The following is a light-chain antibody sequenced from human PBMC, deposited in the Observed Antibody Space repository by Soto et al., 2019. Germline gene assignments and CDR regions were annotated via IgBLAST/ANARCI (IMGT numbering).Light chain of an antibody. CDR2: DAS. CDR1: QSISSW. V-gene: IGKV1-5*01. J-gene: IGKJ1*01. Sequence: DIQMTQSPSTLSASVGDRVTITCRASQSISSWLAWYQQKPGKAPKLLIYDASSLESGVPSRFSGSGSGTEFTLTLSSMQPEDFATYYCQQYNSYWTFGQGTQVAIK. CDR3: QQYNSYWT.